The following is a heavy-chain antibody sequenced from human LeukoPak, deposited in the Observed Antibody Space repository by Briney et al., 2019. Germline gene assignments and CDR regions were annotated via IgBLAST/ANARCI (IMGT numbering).Heavy chain of an antibody. V-gene: IGHV3-23*01. D-gene: IGHD1-20*01. CDR2: ISGSGVGT. CDR3: AINGRDEHDKYFFDF. CDR1: GFIFRNYA. Sequence: GGSLRLSCAGSGFIFRNYAMSWVRQAPGMGLEWVSAISGSGVGTNYADSVKGRFTISRDNSKNTLYLQMNSLRAEDTAVYYCAINGRDEHDKYFFDFWGQGTQVTVS. J-gene: IGHJ4*02.